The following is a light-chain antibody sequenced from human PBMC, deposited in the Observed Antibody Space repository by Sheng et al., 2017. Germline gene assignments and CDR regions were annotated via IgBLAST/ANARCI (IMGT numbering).Light chain of an antibody. J-gene: IGLJ3*02. CDR3: QSADTDYTPYWV. Sequence: SLELTQPPSVSVSPGQTARITCSGDISPNQYAHWYQQKPGQAPVLVIFKDTERPSGIPERYSGSSSGTTVTLSISGVQAEDEADYYCQSADTDYTPYWVFGGGTKLTVL. V-gene: IGLV3-25*03. CDR1: ISPNQY. CDR2: KDT.